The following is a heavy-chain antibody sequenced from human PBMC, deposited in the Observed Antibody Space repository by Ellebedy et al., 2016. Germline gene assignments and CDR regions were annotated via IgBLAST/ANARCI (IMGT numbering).Heavy chain of an antibody. CDR3: AKKMVRGYYAFDI. V-gene: IGHV3-23*01. CDR2: ITGSGTRI. Sequence: GGSLRLXCAASGFTFSSDTMTWVRQAPRQGLEWLSGITGSGTRIYYADSVKGRFTISRDNSKNTLYLQMNSLRADDTAIYYCAKKMVRGYYAFDIWGQGTMVTVSS. D-gene: IGHD3-10*01. CDR1: GFTFSSDT. J-gene: IGHJ3*02.